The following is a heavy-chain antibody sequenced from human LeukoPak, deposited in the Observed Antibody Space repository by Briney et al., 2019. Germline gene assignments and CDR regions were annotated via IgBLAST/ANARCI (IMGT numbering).Heavy chain of an antibody. Sequence: ASVKVSCKASGYTFTGYYMHWVRQAPGQGLEWMGWINPNSGGTNYAQKFQGRVTMTRDTSISTAYMELSRVRSDDTAVYYCARPSGSYYGFGVFDIWGQGTMVTVSS. V-gene: IGHV1-2*02. CDR3: ARPSGSYYGFGVFDI. D-gene: IGHD1-26*01. CDR1: GYTFTGYY. J-gene: IGHJ3*02. CDR2: INPNSGGT.